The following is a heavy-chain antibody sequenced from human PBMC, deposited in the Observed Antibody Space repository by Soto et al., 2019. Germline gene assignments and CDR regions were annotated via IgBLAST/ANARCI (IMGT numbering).Heavy chain of an antibody. Sequence: SETLSLTCSVSGGSISSSSYYWAWIRQPPGKGLEWIGSIYYSGSTYYNPSLKSRVTISVDTSKNQFSLKLSSVTAADTAVYYRATYGDYVYFDYWGQGTLVTVSS. J-gene: IGHJ4*02. CDR2: IYYSGST. V-gene: IGHV4-39*01. D-gene: IGHD4-17*01. CDR3: ATYGDYVYFDY. CDR1: GGSISSSSYY.